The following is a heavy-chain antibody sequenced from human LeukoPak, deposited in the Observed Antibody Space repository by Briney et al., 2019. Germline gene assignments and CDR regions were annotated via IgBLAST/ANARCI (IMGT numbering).Heavy chain of an antibody. CDR3: ERDGPQVAIVVVPAATRLGY. CDR1: GFALSSYA. J-gene: IGHJ4*02. Sequence: GGSLRLSCAASGFALSSYAMHGGRQAPGKGLERVAVISYHGSKQYYAGAVNGRFTISRDNSKNTLYLQMNSLRAEDRAVYYCERDGPQVAIVVVPAATRLGYWGQGTLVTVSS. D-gene: IGHD2-2*01. CDR2: ISYHGSKQ. V-gene: IGHV3-30*11.